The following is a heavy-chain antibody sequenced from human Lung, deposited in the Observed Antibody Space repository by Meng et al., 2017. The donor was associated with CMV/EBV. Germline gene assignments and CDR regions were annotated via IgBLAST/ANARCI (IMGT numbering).Heavy chain of an antibody. CDR1: GGSISSGGYY. D-gene: IGHD3-10*01. CDR3: ARDVRIWGSGSYYNGPQNAFDI. J-gene: IGHJ3*02. CDR2: IYYTGST. Sequence: SCSVSGGSISSGGYYWSWIRHHPGKGLEWLGYIYYTGSTFYNPSLRSRVTISVDTSTDQFSLKLNSVTAADTAVYYCARDVRIWGSGSYYNGPQNAFDIWGQGTLVTVSS. V-gene: IGHV4-31*02.